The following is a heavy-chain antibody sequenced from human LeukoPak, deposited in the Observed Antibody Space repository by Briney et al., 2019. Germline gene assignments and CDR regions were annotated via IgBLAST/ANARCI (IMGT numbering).Heavy chain of an antibody. J-gene: IGHJ4*02. CDR3: ARGPFRLIIGLHSSSWYYFDY. V-gene: IGHV4-34*01. CDR1: GGSFSGYY. D-gene: IGHD6-13*01. Sequence: SETLSLTCAVYGGSFSGYYWGWIRQPPGKGLEWIGEINHSGSTNYNPSLKSRVTISVDTSKNQFSLKLSSVTAADTAVYYCARGPFRLIIGLHSSSWYYFDYWGQGTLVTVSS. CDR2: INHSGST.